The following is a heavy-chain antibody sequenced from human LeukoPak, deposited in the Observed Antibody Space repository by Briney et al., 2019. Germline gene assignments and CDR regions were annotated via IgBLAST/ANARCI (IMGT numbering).Heavy chain of an antibody. J-gene: IGHJ6*02. D-gene: IGHD2-8*01. CDR1: GGSISSSNW. CDR3: ARLNGQSTPRDYGMDV. CDR2: IYHSGST. Sequence: PSETLSLTCAVSGGSISSSNWWSWVRQPPGKGLEWIGEIYHSGSTNYNPSLKSRVTISVDKSKNQFSLKLSSVTAADTAVYYCARLNGQSTPRDYGMDVWGQGTTVTVSS. V-gene: IGHV4-4*02.